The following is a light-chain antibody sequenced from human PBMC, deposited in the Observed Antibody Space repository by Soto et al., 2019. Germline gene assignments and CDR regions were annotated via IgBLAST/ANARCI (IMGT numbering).Light chain of an antibody. J-gene: IGLJ2*01. Sequence: QSALTQPASVSGSPGQSITISCTGTSDDIVDYNYVSWFQQHPGNPPKLLIYKVKQRPSGVSDRFSGSRSGNTASLTISGLQPEDEADYYCSSYLTLTSLVVFGGRTKLTVL. CDR1: SDDIVDYNY. CDR3: SSYLTLTSLVV. CDR2: KVK. V-gene: IGLV2-14*03.